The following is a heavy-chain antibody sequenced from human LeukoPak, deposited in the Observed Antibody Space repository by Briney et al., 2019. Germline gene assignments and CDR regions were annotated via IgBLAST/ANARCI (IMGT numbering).Heavy chain of an antibody. CDR2: INHSGST. CDR1: GGSFSGYY. Sequence: PSETLSLTCAVYGGSFSGYYWSWIRQPPGKGLEWIGEINHSGSTNYNPSLKSRVTTSVDTSKNQFSLKLSSVTAADTAVYYCARGPTWIQLWHAHNWFDPWGQGTLIAVSS. D-gene: IGHD5-18*01. J-gene: IGHJ5*02. V-gene: IGHV4-34*01. CDR3: ARGPTWIQLWHAHNWFDP.